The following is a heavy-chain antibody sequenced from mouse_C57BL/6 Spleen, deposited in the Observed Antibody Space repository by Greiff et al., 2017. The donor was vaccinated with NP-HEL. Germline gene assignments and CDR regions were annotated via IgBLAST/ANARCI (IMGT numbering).Heavy chain of an antibody. Sequence: QVQLQQSGAELVKPGASVKISCKASGYAFSSYWMNWVKQRPGKGLEWIGQIYPGDGDTNYNGKFKGKATLTADKSSSTAYMQLSSLTSGDSAVYFCAKEGNPTVVAGDYFDDWGQGTTLTVSS. CDR3: AKEGNPTVVAGDYFDD. D-gene: IGHD1-1*01. CDR1: GYAFSSYW. V-gene: IGHV1-80*01. CDR2: IYPGDGDT. J-gene: IGHJ2*01.